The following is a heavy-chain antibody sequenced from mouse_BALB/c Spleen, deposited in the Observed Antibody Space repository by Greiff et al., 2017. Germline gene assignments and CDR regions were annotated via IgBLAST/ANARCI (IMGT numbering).Heavy chain of an antibody. D-gene: IGHD1-1*01. V-gene: IGHV5-17*02. CDR1: GFTFSSFG. Sequence: EVQLVESGGGLVQPGGSRKLSCAASGFTFSSFGMHWVRQAPEKGLEWVAYISSGSSTIYYADKVKGRFTISRDNPKNTLFLQMTSLRSEDTAMYYCARYGFAYWGQGTLVTVSA. CDR3: ARYGFAY. CDR2: ISSGSSTI. J-gene: IGHJ3*01.